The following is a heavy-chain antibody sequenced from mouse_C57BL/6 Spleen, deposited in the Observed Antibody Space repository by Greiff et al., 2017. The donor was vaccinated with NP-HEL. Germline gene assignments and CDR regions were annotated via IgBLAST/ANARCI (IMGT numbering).Heavy chain of an antibody. V-gene: IGHV1-80*01. CDR3: ARGPYYYGSSPYYFGY. Sequence: VHLQQSGAELVKPGASVKISCKASGYAFSSYWMNWVKQRPGKGLEWIGQIYPGDGDTNYNGKFKGKATLTADKSSSTAYMQLSSLTSEDSAVYFCARGPYYYGSSPYYFGYWGQGTTLTVSS. CDR1: GYAFSSYW. D-gene: IGHD1-1*01. CDR2: IYPGDGDT. J-gene: IGHJ2*01.